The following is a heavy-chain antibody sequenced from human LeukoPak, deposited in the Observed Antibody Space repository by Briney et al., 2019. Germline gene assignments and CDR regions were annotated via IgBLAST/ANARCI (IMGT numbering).Heavy chain of an antibody. V-gene: IGHV7-4-1*02. J-gene: IGHJ4*02. CDR3: ARGPLLRTIFGVGISPSYFDY. CDR2: INTNTGNP. CDR1: GYTFTSYA. Sequence: ASVKVSCKASGYTFTSYAMNWVRQAPGQGLVWMGWINTNTGNPTYAQGFTGRFVFSLDTSVSTAYLQISSLKAEDTAVYYCARGPLLRTIFGVGISPSYFDYWGQGTLVTVSS. D-gene: IGHD3-3*01.